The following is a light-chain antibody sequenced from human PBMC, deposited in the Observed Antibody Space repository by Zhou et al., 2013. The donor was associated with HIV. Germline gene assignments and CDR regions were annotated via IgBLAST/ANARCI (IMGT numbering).Light chain of an antibody. J-gene: IGLJ2*01. Sequence: QSALTQSRSVSGSPGQSVTISCTGTSSDVGGYNYVSWYQQHPGKAPKLMIYDVSKRPSGVPDRFSGSKSGNTASLTISGLQAEDEGDYYCCSYAGTYTLVFGGGTKLTVL. CDR3: CSYAGTYTLV. CDR2: DVS. CDR1: SSDVGGYNY. V-gene: IGLV2-11*01.